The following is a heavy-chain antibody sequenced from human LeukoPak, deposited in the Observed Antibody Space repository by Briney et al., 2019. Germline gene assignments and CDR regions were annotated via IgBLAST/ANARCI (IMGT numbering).Heavy chain of an antibody. J-gene: IGHJ5*02. D-gene: IGHD6-6*01. V-gene: IGHV1-18*01. Sequence: ASVKVSCKASGYSFTTYGISWVRQAPGQGLGWMGWISAYNGNTNYAQKLQGRVTMTTDTSTSTAYMELRSLTSDDTAVYYCARDMISARPDWFEPGGQGTLVTVSS. CDR2: ISAYNGNT. CDR3: ARDMISARPDWFEP. CDR1: GYSFTTYG.